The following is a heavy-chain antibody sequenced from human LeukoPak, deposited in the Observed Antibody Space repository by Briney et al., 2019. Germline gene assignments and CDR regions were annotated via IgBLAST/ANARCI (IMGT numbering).Heavy chain of an antibody. J-gene: IGHJ4*02. Sequence: PSETLSLTXTVSGGSISSGDYYWSWIRQPPGKGLDWIGYIYYSGSTYYNPSLKSRVTISVDTSKNQFSLKLSSVTAADTAVYYCARGTSIPAALLTFDYWGQGTLVTVSS. CDR1: GGSISSGDYY. CDR2: IYYSGST. CDR3: ARGTSIPAALLTFDY. D-gene: IGHD2-2*01. V-gene: IGHV4-30-4*08.